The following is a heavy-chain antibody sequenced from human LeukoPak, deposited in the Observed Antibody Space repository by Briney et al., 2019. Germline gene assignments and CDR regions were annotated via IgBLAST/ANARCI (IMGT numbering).Heavy chain of an antibody. CDR1: GFNFRDHW. V-gene: IGHV3-7*03. Sequence: GGSLRLSCAASGFNFRDHWMDWVRQAPGKGLEWVGHIKTDGSETYYLDSLRGRFSITRDNTNNALYLQMNSLRVEDTAVYYCVKNNGWFHLAQWGQGTLVTVSS. J-gene: IGHJ4*02. D-gene: IGHD6-19*01. CDR2: IKTDGSET. CDR3: VKNNGWFHLAQ.